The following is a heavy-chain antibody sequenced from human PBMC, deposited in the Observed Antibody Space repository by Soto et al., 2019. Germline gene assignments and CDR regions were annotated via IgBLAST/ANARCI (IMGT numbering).Heavy chain of an antibody. CDR1: GYTFTSYY. Sequence: ASVRVSCKASGYTFTSYYMHWVRQAPGQGLEWMGWINPNSGGTNYAQKFQGWVTMTRDTSIRTAYMELSRLRSDDTAVYYCARSKDTAMVTFAGLDYWGQGTLVTVSS. J-gene: IGHJ4*02. V-gene: IGHV1-2*04. CDR2: INPNSGGT. CDR3: ARSKDTAMVTFAGLDY. D-gene: IGHD5-18*01.